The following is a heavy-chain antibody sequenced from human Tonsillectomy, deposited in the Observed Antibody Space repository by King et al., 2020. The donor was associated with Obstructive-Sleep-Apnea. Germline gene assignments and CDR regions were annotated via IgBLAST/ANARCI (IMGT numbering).Heavy chain of an antibody. V-gene: IGHV4-4*07. CDR1: GGSISSYY. J-gene: IGHJ4*02. Sequence: VQLQESGPGLVKPSETLSLTCTVSGGSISSYYWNWIRQPAGKGLEWIGRIYTSGNTNYNPSLKSRVTMSVDTSKNQFSLKLSSVTAADTAVYYCARYAGYSSGWHVSYYFDHWGQGTLVTVAS. D-gene: IGHD6-19*01. CDR2: IYTSGNT. CDR3: ARYAGYSSGWHVSYYFDH.